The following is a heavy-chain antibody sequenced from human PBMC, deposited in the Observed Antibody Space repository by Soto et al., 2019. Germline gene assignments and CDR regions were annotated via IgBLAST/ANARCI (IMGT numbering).Heavy chain of an antibody. V-gene: IGHV4-39*01. D-gene: IGHD2-21*01. CDR2: IYYSGST. J-gene: IGHJ4*02. Sequence: SETLSLTCTVSGGSISSSSYYWGWIRQPPGKGLEWIGSIYYSGSTYYNPSLKSRVTISVDTSKNQFSLKLSSVTAADTAVYYCARPRSIAIPGYFDYWGQGTLVTVSS. CDR3: ARPRSIAIPGYFDY. CDR1: GGSISSSSYY.